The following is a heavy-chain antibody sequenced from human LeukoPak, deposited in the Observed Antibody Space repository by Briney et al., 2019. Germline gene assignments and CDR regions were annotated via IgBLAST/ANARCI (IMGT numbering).Heavy chain of an antibody. V-gene: IGHV4-31*03. J-gene: IGHJ4*02. D-gene: IGHD5-18*01. CDR1: GGSISSGGYY. CDR2: IYYSGST. CDR3: ARDSSAGTAI. Sequence: SETLSLTCTVSGGSISSGGYYWSWIRQHPGKGLEWIGYIYYSGSTYYNPSLKSRVTISVDTSKNQFSLKLSSVTAADTAVYYCARDSSAGTAIWGQGTLVTVSS.